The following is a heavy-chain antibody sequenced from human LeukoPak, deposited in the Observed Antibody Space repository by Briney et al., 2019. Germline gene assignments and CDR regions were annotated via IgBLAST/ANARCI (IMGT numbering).Heavy chain of an antibody. D-gene: IGHD1-1*01. V-gene: IGHV4-4*02. CDR2: IFHSGST. J-gene: IGHJ4*02. CDR3: ARVTGTTPFDC. CDR1: GGSISSSNW. Sequence: SETLSLTCAVSGGSISSSNWWSWVRQPPGKGLEWIGEIFHSGSTNYNPSLESRVTISVDKSKNQFSLKLNSVTAADTAVYFCARVTGTTPFDCWGQGILVTVSS.